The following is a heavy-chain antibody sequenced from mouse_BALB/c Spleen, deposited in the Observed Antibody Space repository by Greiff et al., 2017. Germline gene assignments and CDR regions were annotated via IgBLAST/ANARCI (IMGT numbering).Heavy chain of an antibody. D-gene: IGHD1-2*01. CDR2: INPSTGYT. V-gene: IGHV1-7*01. Sequence: QVQRVESGAELAKPGASVKMSCKASGYTFTSYWMHWVKQRPGQGLEWIGYINPSTGYTEYNQKFKDKATLTADKSSSTAYMQLSSLTSEDSAVYYCARWTTATFDYWGQGTTLTVSS. CDR1: GYTFTSYW. J-gene: IGHJ2*01. CDR3: ARWTTATFDY.